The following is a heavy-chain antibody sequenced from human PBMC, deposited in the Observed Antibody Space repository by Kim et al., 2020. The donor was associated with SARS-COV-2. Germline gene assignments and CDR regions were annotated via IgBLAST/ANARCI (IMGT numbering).Heavy chain of an antibody. CDR1: GGSISSSSYY. D-gene: IGHD3-22*01. Sequence: SETLSLTCTVSGGSISSSSYYWGWIRQPPGKGLEWIGSIYYSGSTYYNPSLKSRVTISVDTSKNQFSLKLSSVTAADTAVYYCARDDSSSVYFDYWGQGT. J-gene: IGHJ4*02. CDR3: ARDDSSSVYFDY. V-gene: IGHV4-39*02. CDR2: IYYSGST.